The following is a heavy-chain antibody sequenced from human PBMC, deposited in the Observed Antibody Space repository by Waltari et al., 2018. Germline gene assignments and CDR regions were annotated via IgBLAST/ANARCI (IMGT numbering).Heavy chain of an antibody. Sequence: QVQLVESGGGLVKPGGSLRLSCSASGFNFNNYYMSWIRQTPGKGLESVSKISPKGKNHDYRDFCEGRFSISRDKNKSLMVLEIDDPGVQDPGGYFWARRRDWSHAWGQGIMVT. D-gene: IGHD1-1*01. J-gene: IGHJ5*02. CDR2: ISPKGKNH. V-gene: IGHV3-11*01. CDR3: ARRRDWSHA. CDR1: GFNFNNYY.